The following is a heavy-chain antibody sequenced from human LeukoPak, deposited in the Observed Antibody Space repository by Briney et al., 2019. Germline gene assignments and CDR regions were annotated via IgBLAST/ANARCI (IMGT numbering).Heavy chain of an antibody. CDR3: VRDRHIESAIYDFDY. CDR2: IANDGRDK. D-gene: IGHD5-18*01. Sequence: PGGSLRLSCVASGFTFSSYPIHWVRQAPGKGLEWVAVIANDGRDKKYADSVKGRFTVSRDNSKNTLYLQMNSLRAEDTAVFYCVRDRHIESAIYDFDYWGQGTPVTVSS. V-gene: IGHV3-30*04. J-gene: IGHJ4*02. CDR1: GFTFSSYP.